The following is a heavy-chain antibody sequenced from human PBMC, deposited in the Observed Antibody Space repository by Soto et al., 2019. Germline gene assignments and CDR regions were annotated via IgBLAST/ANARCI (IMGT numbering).Heavy chain of an antibody. CDR1: GFPLNISGVG. V-gene: IGHV2-5*02. CDR3: VHSLVRYFYYMHV. J-gene: IGHJ6*03. CDR2: FHRDDDK. D-gene: IGHD2-2*01. Sequence: QITLKESGPTLVKPAETLTLTCSVSGFPLNISGVGVGWVRQAPGQALEWLALFHRDDDKPSLTSLNTRPTVTGETSRNQVGHTMTDVDPVETATYCCVHSLVRYFYYMHVWGKGTTVNVS.